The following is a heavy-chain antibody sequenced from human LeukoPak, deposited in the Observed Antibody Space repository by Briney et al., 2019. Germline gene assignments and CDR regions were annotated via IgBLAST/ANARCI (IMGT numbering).Heavy chain of an antibody. Sequence: ASVKVSCKASGYTFTGYHMHWVRQAPGQGLEGMGRINPKSGGTNYAQKFQGRVTMTRDTSISTAYMELSRLRSDDTAVYYCARVDWVRGVISDYWGQGTLVTVPS. CDR3: ARVDWVRGVISDY. J-gene: IGHJ4*02. CDR1: GYTFTGYH. V-gene: IGHV1-2*06. D-gene: IGHD3-10*01. CDR2: INPKSGGT.